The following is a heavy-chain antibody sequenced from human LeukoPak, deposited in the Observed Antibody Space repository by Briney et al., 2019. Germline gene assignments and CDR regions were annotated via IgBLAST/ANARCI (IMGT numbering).Heavy chain of an antibody. CDR2: IYPGDSDT. J-gene: IGHJ4*02. D-gene: IGHD3-16*01. V-gene: IGHV5-51*01. CDR1: GYSFTSYW. CDR3: AGHRLYDYVWGSSPSYFDY. Sequence: RGESLKISCKGSGYSFTSYWIGWVRQMPGKGLEWMGIIYPGDSDTRYSPSFQGQVTILADKSISTAYLQWSSLKATDTAMYYCAGHRLYDYVWGSSPSYFDYWGQGTLVTVSS.